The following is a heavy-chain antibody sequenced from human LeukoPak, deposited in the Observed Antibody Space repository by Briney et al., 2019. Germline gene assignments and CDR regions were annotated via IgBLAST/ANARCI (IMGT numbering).Heavy chain of an antibody. V-gene: IGHV3-23*01. Sequence: PGGSLRLSCVASGFTFSTYTMYWVRHPPGKRLEWVSIIGNNGGGIHYADSVKGRFTISRDNFKNALYLQMNSLRVEDTAVYYCAIDPNWGTHSWGQGVLVTVSS. CDR3: AIDPNWGTHS. CDR1: GFTFSTYT. J-gene: IGHJ4*02. D-gene: IGHD7-27*01. CDR2: IGNNGGGI.